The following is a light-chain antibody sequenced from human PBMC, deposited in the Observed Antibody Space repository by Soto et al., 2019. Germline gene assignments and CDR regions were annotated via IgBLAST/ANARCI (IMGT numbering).Light chain of an antibody. V-gene: IGKV3D-15*01. CDR2: GAS. J-gene: IGKJ4*01. Sequence: EIVMTQSPATLSVSPGERATLSCRTSQSVRSTVAWYQQKPGQAPRLLIYGASTRATGIPARFSGSGSGTEFTLSISSLQSEDFAVYYCQQRSNWHHLTFGGGTKVDIK. CDR3: QQRSNWHHLT. CDR1: QSVRST.